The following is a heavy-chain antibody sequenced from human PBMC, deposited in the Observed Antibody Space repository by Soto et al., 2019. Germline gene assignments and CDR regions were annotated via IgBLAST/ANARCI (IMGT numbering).Heavy chain of an antibody. D-gene: IGHD6-19*01. J-gene: IGHJ6*02. V-gene: IGHV1-69*13. CDR2: IIPIFGTA. CDR1: GGTFSSYA. CDR3: ASRYSSGWYEGMDV. Sequence: SVKVSCKASGGTFSSYAISWVRQAPGQGLEWMGGIIPIFGTANYAQKFQGRVTITADESTSTAYMELSSLRSEDTAVYYCASRYSSGWYEGMDVWGQGTTVTDSS.